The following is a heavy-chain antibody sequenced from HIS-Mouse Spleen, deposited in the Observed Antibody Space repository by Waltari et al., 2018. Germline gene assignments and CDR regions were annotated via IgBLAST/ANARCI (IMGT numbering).Heavy chain of an antibody. V-gene: IGHV2-70*15. CDR3: ARIAEGYSSGWYAFDY. J-gene: IGHJ4*02. CDR1: GFSLSTSGMF. D-gene: IGHD6-19*01. Sequence: QVTLRESGPALVKPTQTLTLTCPFSGFSLSTSGMFVSWLRQPPGKALEWLARIDWDDDKYYSTSLKTRLTISKDTSKNQVVLTMTNMDPVDTATYYCARIAEGYSSGWYAFDYWGQGTLVTVSS. CDR2: IDWDDDK.